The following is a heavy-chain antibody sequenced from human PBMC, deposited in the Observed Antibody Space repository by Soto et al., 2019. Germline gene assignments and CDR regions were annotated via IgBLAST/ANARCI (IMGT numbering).Heavy chain of an antibody. J-gene: IGHJ3*02. Sequence: QLHLVQSGAVVKKPGASVTVSCSASGYPVTAYYMHWVRQAPGRGLEWMGGINPATGAAKYTPAFQGRVTLTRDTSTSTVFMELSGLTSEDTAVFYCARGGGVGVAGSAAFEMWGQGTLVTVSS. CDR3: ARGGGVGVAGSAAFEM. D-gene: IGHD3-3*01. CDR1: GYPVTAYY. V-gene: IGHV1-2*02. CDR2: INPATGAA.